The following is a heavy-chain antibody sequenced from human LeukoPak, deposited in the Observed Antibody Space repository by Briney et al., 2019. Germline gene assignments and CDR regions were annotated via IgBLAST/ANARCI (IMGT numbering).Heavy chain of an antibody. CDR2: IKEDGTEK. Sequence: GGSLRLSCAASGFTFSSSWMNWVRQSPGKGLEWVANIKEDGTEKYYVDSVKGRFTIFRDNAKNSLYLQMNSLRAEDTAVYYCARGRGLYHYDTEDYWGQGTLVTVSS. V-gene: IGHV3-7*03. CDR3: ARGRGLYHYDTEDY. D-gene: IGHD3-22*01. J-gene: IGHJ4*02. CDR1: GFTFSSSW.